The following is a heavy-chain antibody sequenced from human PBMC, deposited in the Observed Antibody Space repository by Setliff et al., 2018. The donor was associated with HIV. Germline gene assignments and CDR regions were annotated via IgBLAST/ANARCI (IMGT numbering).Heavy chain of an antibody. V-gene: IGHV4-34*01. J-gene: IGHJ6*03. CDR3: ARKVTIFGVVIIYYYMDV. D-gene: IGHD3-3*01. CDR1: GGSISTYY. CDR2: ISHSGNT. Sequence: PSETLSLTCTVSGGSISTYYWSWVRQPPGGGLEWIGEISHSGNTNYNPSLKSRVTISVDTSKNQFSLKLSSVTAADTAVYYCARKVTIFGVVIIYYYMDVWGKGTTVTVSS.